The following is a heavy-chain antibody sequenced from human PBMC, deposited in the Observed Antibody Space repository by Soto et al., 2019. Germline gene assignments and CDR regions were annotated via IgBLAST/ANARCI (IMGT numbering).Heavy chain of an antibody. CDR1: GFTFSSYA. CDR2: ISYDGSNK. J-gene: IGHJ3*02. D-gene: IGHD3-10*01. V-gene: IGHV3-30-3*01. CDR3: ASFHGSGSYYPTDAFDI. Sequence: VGSLRLSCAASGFTFSSYAMHWVRQAAGKGLEWVAVISYDGSNKYYADSVKGRFTISRDNSKNTLYLQMNSLRAEDTAVYYCASFHGSGSYYPTDAFDIWGQGTMVTVSS.